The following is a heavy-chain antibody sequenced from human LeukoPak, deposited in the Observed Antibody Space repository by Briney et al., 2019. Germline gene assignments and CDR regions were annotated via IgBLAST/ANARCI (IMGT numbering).Heavy chain of an antibody. V-gene: IGHV3-23*01. CDR1: GFTFRNHG. D-gene: IGHD7-27*01. CDR2: ISPSGGGT. Sequence: GGSLRLSCAASGFTFRNHGMNWVRQAPGKGLEWVSGISPSGGGTYYADSVKGRFTISRDDSKNTLSLQMNSLRVEDTALHYCAQDIAWGSFEHWGQGTLVTVSS. J-gene: IGHJ4*02. CDR3: AQDIAWGSFEH.